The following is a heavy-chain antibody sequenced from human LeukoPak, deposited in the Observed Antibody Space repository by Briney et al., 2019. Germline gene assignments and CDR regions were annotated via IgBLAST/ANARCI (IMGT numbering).Heavy chain of an antibody. CDR1: GFTFSSYA. V-gene: IGHV3-23*01. CDR3: AAWVVTFFDY. D-gene: IGHD4-23*01. J-gene: IGHJ4*02. CDR2: ISGSGGST. Sequence: GGSLGLSCAASGFTFSSYAMSWVRQAPGKGPEWVSAISGSGGSTYYADSVKGRFTISRDNSKNTLYLQMNSLRAEDTAVYYCAAWVVTFFDYWGQGTLVTVSS.